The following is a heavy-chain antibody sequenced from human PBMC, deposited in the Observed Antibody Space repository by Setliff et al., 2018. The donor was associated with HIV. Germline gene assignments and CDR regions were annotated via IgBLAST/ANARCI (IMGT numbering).Heavy chain of an antibody. CDR2: ISYDGSNK. J-gene: IGHJ4*02. Sequence: PGGSLRLSCAASGFTFSSYAMHWVRQAPGKGPEWVAVISYDGSNKYYADSVKGRFTISRDNSKNTLFLQMNSLRAEDTAVYYCARERNYYDSSGQYYSRTFFDYWGQGSLVTVS. V-gene: IGHV3-30*01. D-gene: IGHD3-22*01. CDR3: ARERNYYDSSGQYYSRTFFDY. CDR1: GFTFSSYA.